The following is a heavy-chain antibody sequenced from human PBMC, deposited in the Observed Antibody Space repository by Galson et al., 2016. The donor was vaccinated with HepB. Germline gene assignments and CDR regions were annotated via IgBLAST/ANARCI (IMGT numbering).Heavy chain of an antibody. Sequence: SLRLSCAASGVTFSHLWMTWVRQDLGKGLVWVSRINSDGTISNYADSVKGRFTISRDNAKNTLYLQMNSLIAEDTAVSFCVRDHSVVPTTAYNWFDPWGRGTLVTVSS. V-gene: IGHV3-74*01. J-gene: IGHJ5*02. CDR1: GVTFSHLW. CDR3: VRDHSVVPTTAYNWFDP. CDR2: INSDGTIS. D-gene: IGHD4-23*01.